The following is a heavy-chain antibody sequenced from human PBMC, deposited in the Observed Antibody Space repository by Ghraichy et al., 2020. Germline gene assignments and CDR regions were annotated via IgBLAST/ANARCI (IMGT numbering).Heavy chain of an antibody. CDR3: ARCYYYYYMDV. CDR1: GGSVTSYY. V-gene: IGHV4-59*02. CDR2: VYYSGST. J-gene: IGHJ6*03. Sequence: SETLSLTCTVSGGSVTSYYWSLIRQPPGKGLEWIGYVYYSGSTNYNSSLKSRVTISVDTSKNQLSLKLSSVTAADTAVYYCARCYYYYYMDVWGRGTTVTVSS.